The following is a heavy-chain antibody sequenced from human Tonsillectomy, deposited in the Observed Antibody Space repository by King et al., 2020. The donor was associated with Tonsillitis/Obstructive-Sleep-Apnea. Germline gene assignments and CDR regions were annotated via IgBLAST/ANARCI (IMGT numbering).Heavy chain of an antibody. Sequence: QLVQSGGGLVQPGRSLRLSCTASGFTFGDYAMSWVRQAPGKGLEWVGCIRSKAYGGTKEYAASVKGRFTISRDDSKSIAYLQVNSLKTEDTAVYYCTIFPYSISCYYMDVWGKGTTVTVSS. J-gene: IGHJ6*03. CDR3: TIFPYSISCYYMDV. CDR2: IRSKAYGGTK. CDR1: GFTFGDYA. V-gene: IGHV3-49*04. D-gene: IGHD6-13*01.